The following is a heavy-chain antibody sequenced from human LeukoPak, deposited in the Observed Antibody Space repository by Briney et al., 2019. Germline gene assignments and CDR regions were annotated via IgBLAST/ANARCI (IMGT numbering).Heavy chain of an antibody. Sequence: GASVKVSCKASGYTFTDYYMHWVRQAPGQGLEWMGWINPNSGGTNYAQKFQGRVTMNRDTSISTAYMELSRLRSDDTAVYYCARDFRAAMVSDWFDPWGQGTLVTVSS. CDR3: ARDFRAAMVSDWFDP. D-gene: IGHD5-18*01. V-gene: IGHV1-2*02. CDR2: INPNSGGT. J-gene: IGHJ5*02. CDR1: GYTFTDYY.